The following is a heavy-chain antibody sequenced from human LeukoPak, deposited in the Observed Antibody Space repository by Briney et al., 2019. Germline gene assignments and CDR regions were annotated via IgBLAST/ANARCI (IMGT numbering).Heavy chain of an antibody. J-gene: IGHJ5*02. CDR1: GFTFSDYY. CDR2: ISSSGSTI. D-gene: IGHD3-10*01. CDR3: AKDPTQEWFGGERNWFDP. Sequence: GGSLRLSCAASGFTFSDYYMSWIRQAPGKGLEWVSYISSSGSTIYYADSVKGRFTISRDNAKNSLYLQMNSLRAEDTAVYYCAKDPTQEWFGGERNWFDPWGQGTLVTVSS. V-gene: IGHV3-11*01.